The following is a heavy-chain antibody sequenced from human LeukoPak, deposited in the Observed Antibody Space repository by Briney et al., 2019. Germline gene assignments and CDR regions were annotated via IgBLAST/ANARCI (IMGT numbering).Heavy chain of an antibody. CDR3: ASGGGSTYDY. Sequence: SETLSLTCTVSGGSISGYYWSWIRQPPGKGLEWIGYIFTGGRSNYNPSLKSRVTISVDTSKNQYSLKLSPVIAADTAVYYCASGGGSTYDYWGRGTLVTVSS. V-gene: IGHV4-59*01. CDR1: GGSISGYY. CDR2: IFTGGRS. J-gene: IGHJ4*02. D-gene: IGHD6-13*01.